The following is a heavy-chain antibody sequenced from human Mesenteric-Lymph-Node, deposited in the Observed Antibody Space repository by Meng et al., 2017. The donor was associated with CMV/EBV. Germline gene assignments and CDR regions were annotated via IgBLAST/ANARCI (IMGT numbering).Heavy chain of an antibody. CDR3: ARRTYDGSIYYYYGMDV. CDR2: MNPNSGNT. V-gene: IGHV1-8*03. Sequence: ASVKVSCKASGYTFIRYDINWVRQTTGQGLEWMGWMNPNSGNTGYAQKFQGRVTITRNTSISTAYMELSSLRSEDTAMYYCARRTYDGSIYYYYGMDVWGQETTVTVSS. J-gene: IGHJ6*02. D-gene: IGHD2-15*01. CDR1: GYTFIRYD.